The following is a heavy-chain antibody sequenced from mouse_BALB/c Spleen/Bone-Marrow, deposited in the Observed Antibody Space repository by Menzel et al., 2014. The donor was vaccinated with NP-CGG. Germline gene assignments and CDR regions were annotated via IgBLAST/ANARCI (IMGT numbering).Heavy chain of an antibody. CDR2: IRNKANGYTT. J-gene: IGHJ4*01. V-gene: IGHV7-3*02. CDR1: GFTFTDYY. Sequence: EVQLVESGGGLVQPGGSLRLSCATSGFTFTDYYMSWVRQPPGKALEWLGFIRNKANGYTTEYSASVKGRFTISRDNSQSIHYLQMNTLRAEDSATYYCARDRKYSSGEYYAMDYWGQGTSVTVSS. CDR3: ARDRKYSSGEYYAMDY. D-gene: IGHD3-1*01.